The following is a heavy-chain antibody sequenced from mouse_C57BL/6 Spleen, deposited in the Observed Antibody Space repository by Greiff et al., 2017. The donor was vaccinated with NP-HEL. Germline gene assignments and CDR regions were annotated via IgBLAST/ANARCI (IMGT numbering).Heavy chain of an antibody. J-gene: IGHJ3*01. D-gene: IGHD2-5*01. CDR3: ARTGPYYSNYEGFAY. CDR2: IYPRSGNT. CDR1: GYTFTSYG. V-gene: IGHV1-81*01. Sequence: QVQLQQSGAELARPGASVKLSCKASGYTFTSYGISWVKQRTGQGLEWIGEIYPRSGNTYYNEKFKGKATLTADKSSSTAYMELRSLTSEDSAVYFCARTGPYYSNYEGFAYWGQGTLVTVSA.